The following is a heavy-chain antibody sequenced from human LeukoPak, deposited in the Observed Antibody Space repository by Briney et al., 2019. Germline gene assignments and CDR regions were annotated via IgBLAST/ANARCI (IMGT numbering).Heavy chain of an antibody. Sequence: GGSLRLSCAASGFSFRGYEMNWVRQAPGKGLEWLSSISISGSIIYYADSVKGRFTISRDNAKNSLYLQMNSLRAEDTAVYYCARGHNLVIPTRINFDYWGQGTLVTVSS. D-gene: IGHD2-2*01. J-gene: IGHJ4*02. CDR2: ISISGSII. CDR3: ARGHNLVIPTRINFDY. V-gene: IGHV3-48*03. CDR1: GFSFRGYE.